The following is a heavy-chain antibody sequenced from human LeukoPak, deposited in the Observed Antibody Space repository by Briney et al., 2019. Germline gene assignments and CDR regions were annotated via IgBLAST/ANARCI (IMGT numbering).Heavy chain of an antibody. J-gene: IGHJ6*03. CDR1: GGSISSSSYY. D-gene: IGHD6-13*01. V-gene: IGHV4-39*07. Sequence: PSETLSLTCTVSGGSISSSSYYWGWIRQPPGKGLEWIGSIYYSGSTYYNPSLKSRVTISVDTSKNQFSLKLSSVTAADTAVYHCAREITVGFIQAAGGYPYYMDVWGKGTTVTISS. CDR3: AREITVGFIQAAGGYPYYMDV. CDR2: IYYSGST.